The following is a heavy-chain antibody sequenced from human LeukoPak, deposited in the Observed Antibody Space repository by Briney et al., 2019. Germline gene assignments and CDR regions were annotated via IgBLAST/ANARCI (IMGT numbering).Heavy chain of an antibody. CDR1: GLTFSSHG. Sequence: GGSLRLSCAASGLTFSSHGMHWVRQAPGKGLEWVACIWSDGSSKFCADSVKGRFTISRDNSKNTLYLQMNSLGVGDTAVYYCSRDRSGSQYVDYWGQGTLVTVSS. J-gene: IGHJ4*02. CDR2: IWSDGSSK. D-gene: IGHD1-26*01. V-gene: IGHV3-33*01. CDR3: SRDRSGSQYVDY.